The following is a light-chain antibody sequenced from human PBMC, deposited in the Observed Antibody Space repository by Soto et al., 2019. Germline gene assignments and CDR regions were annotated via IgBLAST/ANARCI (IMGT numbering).Light chain of an antibody. J-gene: IGKJ5*01. CDR2: DAS. V-gene: IGKV3-11*01. CDR3: QQRSNWPDA. Sequence: IVLTQSPATLSLSPGARATLSCRASQSLINFVAWYHHKPGQPPRLLIYDASKRATGIPTRFSGSGSGTDFTPTISSLQPEDFAVYYCQQRSNWPDAFGQGTRLEIK. CDR1: QSLINF.